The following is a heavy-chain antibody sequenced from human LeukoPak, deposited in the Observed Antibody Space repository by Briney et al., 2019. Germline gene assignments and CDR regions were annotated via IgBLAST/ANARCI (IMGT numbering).Heavy chain of an antibody. CDR3: ARERISVVRPDVRFDP. CDR2: INHSGST. Sequence: PSETLSLTCAVYGGSFSGYYWSWIRQPPGKGLEWIGEINHSGSTNYNPSLKSRVTISVDTSKNQFSLKLSSVTAADTAVYYCARERISVVRPDVRFDPWGQGTLVTVSS. V-gene: IGHV4-34*01. J-gene: IGHJ5*02. CDR1: GGSFSGYY. D-gene: IGHD3-10*02.